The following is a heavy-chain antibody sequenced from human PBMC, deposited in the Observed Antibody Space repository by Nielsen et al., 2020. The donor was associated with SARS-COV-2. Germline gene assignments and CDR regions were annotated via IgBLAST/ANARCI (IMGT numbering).Heavy chain of an antibody. J-gene: IGHJ6*02. CDR1: GYTFSTYW. V-gene: IGHV5-51*01. CDR2: IYPGDSDT. Sequence: ESLKISCKTSGYTFSTYWIGWVRQMPGKGLEWMGIIYPGDSDTRYSPSFQGQVTISADESISTTYLQWRSLKASDTAMYYCAREGRDDSGTERHGMDVWGRGTTVSVSS. CDR3: AREGRDDSGTERHGMDV. D-gene: IGHD3-10*01.